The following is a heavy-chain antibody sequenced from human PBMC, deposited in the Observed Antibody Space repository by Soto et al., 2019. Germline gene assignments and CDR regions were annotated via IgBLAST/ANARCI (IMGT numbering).Heavy chain of an antibody. Sequence: GGSLRLSCAVSGFRFRDYWMSWVRQAPGKGLEWVANIKQDESDKYYVDSVKGRFTISRDNAKNALYLQMNSLRVEDTAVYYCAAYCYTMTCTHFHGYSWGQGTQVTVSS. V-gene: IGHV3-7*03. CDR3: AAYCYTMTCTHFHGYS. CDR2: IKQDESDK. CDR1: GFRFRDYW. J-gene: IGHJ5*02. D-gene: IGHD3-16*02.